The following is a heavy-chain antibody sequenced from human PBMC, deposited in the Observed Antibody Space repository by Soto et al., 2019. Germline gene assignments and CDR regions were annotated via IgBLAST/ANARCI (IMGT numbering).Heavy chain of an antibody. J-gene: IGHJ3*02. Sequence: SETLSLTCAVYGGSFSGYYWSWIRQPPGKGLEWIGEINHSGSTNYNPSLKSRVTISVDTSKNQFSLKLSSVTAADTAVYYCARTSSPAAFDIWGQGTMVTVSS. CDR1: GGSFSGYY. V-gene: IGHV4-34*01. D-gene: IGHD6-13*01. CDR2: INHSGST. CDR3: ARTSSPAAFDI.